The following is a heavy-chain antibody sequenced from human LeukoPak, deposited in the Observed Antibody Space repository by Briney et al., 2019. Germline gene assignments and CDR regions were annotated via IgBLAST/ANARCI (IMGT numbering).Heavy chain of an antibody. CDR1: GGSFSGYY. CDR2: INHSGST. J-gene: IGHJ6*03. CDR3: ARGFGVGHGYYYYMDV. Sequence: SETLSLTCAVYGGSFSGYYWSWIRQPPGKGLEWIGEINHSGSTNYNPSLKSRVTISVDTSKNQFSLKLSSVTAADTAVYYCARGFGVGHGYYYYMDVWGKGTTVTVSS. D-gene: IGHD3-3*01. V-gene: IGHV4-34*01.